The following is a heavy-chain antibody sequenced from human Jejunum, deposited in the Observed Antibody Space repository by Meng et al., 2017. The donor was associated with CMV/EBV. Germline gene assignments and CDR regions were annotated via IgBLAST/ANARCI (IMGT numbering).Heavy chain of an antibody. J-gene: IGHJ4*02. CDR2: INLNSGGT. V-gene: IGHV1-2*06. Sequence: VSCKDSGYTFSDYYMHWVRQAPGQGLEWMGRINLNSGGTNYAQKFQGRVTMTRDTSISTAYMELSSLTSDDTAVYYCARSTGLAVDSWGQGTLVTVSS. D-gene: IGHD3-3*02. CDR1: GYTFSDYY. CDR3: ARSTGLAVDS.